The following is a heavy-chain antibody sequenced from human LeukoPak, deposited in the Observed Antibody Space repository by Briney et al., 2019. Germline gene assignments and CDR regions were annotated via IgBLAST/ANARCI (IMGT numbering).Heavy chain of an antibody. J-gene: IGHJ4*02. CDR2: INPSGGST. V-gene: IGHV1-46*01. CDR1: GYTFTSYY. CDR3: ARDRSYYYDSSGYPTRGFDY. Sequence: ASVKVSCKASGYTFTSYYMHWVRQAPGQGLEWMGIINPSGGSTSYAQKFQGRVTMTRDTSTSTVYMELSSLRSEDTAVYYCARDRSYYYDSSGYPTRGFDYWGQGTLVTVSS. D-gene: IGHD3-22*01.